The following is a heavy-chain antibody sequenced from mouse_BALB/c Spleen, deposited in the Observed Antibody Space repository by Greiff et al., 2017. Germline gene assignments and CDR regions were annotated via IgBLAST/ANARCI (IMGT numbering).Heavy chain of an antibody. J-gene: IGHJ3*01. CDR3: ARRDGNYEAWFAY. Sequence: EVQRVESGGGLVKPGGSLKLSCAASGFTFSSYAMSWVRQTPEKRLEWVATISSGGSYTYYPDSVKGRFTISRDNAKNTLYLQMSSLRSEDTAMYYCARRDGNYEAWFAYWGQGTLVTVSA. CDR2: ISSGGSYT. D-gene: IGHD2-1*01. CDR1: GFTFSSYA. V-gene: IGHV5-9-3*01.